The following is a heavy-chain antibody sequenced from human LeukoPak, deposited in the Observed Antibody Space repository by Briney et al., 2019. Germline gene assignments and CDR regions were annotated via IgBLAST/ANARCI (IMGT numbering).Heavy chain of an antibody. CDR1: GGSFSGYY. J-gene: IGHJ4*02. V-gene: IGHV4-34*01. CDR3: ARALAARPDLYY. Sequence: PSETLSLTCAVYGGSFSGYYWSWIRQPPGKGLEWIGEINHSGSTNYNPSLKSRVTISVDTSKNQFSLKLSSVTAADTAVYYCARALAARPDLYYWGQGTLVTVSS. D-gene: IGHD6-6*01. CDR2: INHSGST.